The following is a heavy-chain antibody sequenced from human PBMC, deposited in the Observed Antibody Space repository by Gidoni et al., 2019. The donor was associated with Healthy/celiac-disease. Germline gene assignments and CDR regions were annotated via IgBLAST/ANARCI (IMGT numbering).Heavy chain of an antibody. J-gene: IGHJ4*02. D-gene: IGHD7-27*01. CDR2: IIPILGIA. CDR3: ARGDGHSWGY. Sequence: QFQLVHCGAEVKKPGSSLNVSCRASGVPFSSYAISWVRQAPVPGLEWTGRIIPILGIANYAQKFQGRDTINTDKSTSTAYMELSSVRYEDTDVHYCARGDGHSWGYWGQGTLVTVSS. CDR1: GVPFSSYA. V-gene: IGHV1-69*04.